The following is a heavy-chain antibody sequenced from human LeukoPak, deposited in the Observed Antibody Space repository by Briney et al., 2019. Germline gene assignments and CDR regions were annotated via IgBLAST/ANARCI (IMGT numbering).Heavy chain of an antibody. CDR3: ARGSWGTAVAGKTDWYFDL. J-gene: IGHJ2*01. Sequence: PSETLSLTCTVSGESISGFYWNWIRQPPGKGLEWIGYIYYSGSTNYNPSLKSRVTISVDTSKNQFSLKLSSVTAADTAVYYCARGSWGTAVAGKTDWYFDLWGRGTLVTVSS. CDR1: GESISGFY. D-gene: IGHD6-19*01. V-gene: IGHV4-59*08. CDR2: IYYSGST.